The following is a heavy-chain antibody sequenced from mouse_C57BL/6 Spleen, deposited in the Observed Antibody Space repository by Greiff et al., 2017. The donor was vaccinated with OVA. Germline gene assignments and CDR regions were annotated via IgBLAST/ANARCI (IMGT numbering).Heavy chain of an antibody. CDR1: GYAFSSSW. Sequence: VQLQQSGPELVKPGASVKISCKASGYAFSSSWMNWVKQRPGKGLEWIGRIYPGDGDTNYNGKFKGKATLTADKSSSTAYMQLSSLTSEDSAVYFCARSAYLGAMDYWGQGTSVTVSS. D-gene: IGHD2-10*01. CDR2: IYPGDGDT. CDR3: ARSAYLGAMDY. J-gene: IGHJ4*01. V-gene: IGHV1-82*01.